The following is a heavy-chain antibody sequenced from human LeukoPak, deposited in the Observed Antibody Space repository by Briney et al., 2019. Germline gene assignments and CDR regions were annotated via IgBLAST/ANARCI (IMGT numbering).Heavy chain of an antibody. CDR2: IYYSGST. V-gene: IGHV4-59*01. D-gene: IGHD1-26*01. CDR3: ARSSGSYGPNWFDP. CDR1: AGSISSYY. Sequence: TSETLSLTCTVSAGSISSYYWSWIRQPPGKGLEWIGYIYYSGSTNYNPSLKSRVTISVDTSKNQFSLKLSSVTAADTAVYYCARSSGSYGPNWFDPWGQGTLVTVSS. J-gene: IGHJ5*02.